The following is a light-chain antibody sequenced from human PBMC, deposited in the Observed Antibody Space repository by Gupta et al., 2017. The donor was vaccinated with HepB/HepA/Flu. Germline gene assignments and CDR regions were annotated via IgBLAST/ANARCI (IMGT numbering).Light chain of an antibody. CDR3: VAWDDSLNGPV. V-gene: IGLV1-44*01. J-gene: IGLJ3*02. Sequence: QSVLTQPPSAPGSPGQRVTISSSGSNSNSGSKTVSWYQQLPGTAPKLLIYINDQRPSGVPDRFSGSKSGTSASLAISGLQSEDEADYYCVAWDDSLNGPVFGGGTKLTVL. CDR1: NSNSGSKT. CDR2: IND.